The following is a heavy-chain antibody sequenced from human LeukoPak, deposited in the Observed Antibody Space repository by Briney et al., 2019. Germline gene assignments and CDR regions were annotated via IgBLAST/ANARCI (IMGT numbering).Heavy chain of an antibody. CDR3: AKDHGTAVAGFYY. J-gene: IGHJ4*02. Sequence: GASLRLSCAASGFSLSTYGVSWVRQPPGKGLEWVSGITGTGGSTYYADSVKGRFTVSRDTSKNTLYLQTNSLRAEDTAIYYCAKDHGTAVAGFYYWGQGTLVTVSS. D-gene: IGHD6-19*01. CDR2: ITGTGGST. CDR1: GFSLSTYG. V-gene: IGHV3-23*01.